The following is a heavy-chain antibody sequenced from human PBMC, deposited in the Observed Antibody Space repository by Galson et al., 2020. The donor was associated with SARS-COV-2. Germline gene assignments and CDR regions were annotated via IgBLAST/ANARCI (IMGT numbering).Heavy chain of an antibody. CDR2: IYWDHDK. CDR1: GFSLSTSGAG. CDR3: AHSMVRGVIEFYYGMDV. V-gene: IGHV2-5*02. J-gene: IGHJ6*02. D-gene: IGHD3-10*01. Sequence: SGPTPVKPTQTLTLTCTFSGFSLSTSGAGLGWIRQPPGTPLEWLAVIYWDHDKRYSPSLKNRLTITKDTSKNQVVLKMTNMDPVDTATYYCAHSMVRGVIEFYYGMDVWGQGTAVTVSS.